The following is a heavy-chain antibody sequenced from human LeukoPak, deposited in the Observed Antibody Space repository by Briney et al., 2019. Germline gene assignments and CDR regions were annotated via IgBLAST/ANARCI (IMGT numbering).Heavy chain of an antibody. J-gene: IGHJ4*02. CDR3: ARGGWGTAIDY. D-gene: IGHD1-7*01. CDR1: GFTLSDYW. V-gene: IGHV3-7*05. CDR2: IKVDGSGK. Sequence: GGSLRLSCVASGFTLSDYWMNWVRQTSEKGRQWVASIKVDGSGKYYVDSVKGRFTISGDSAENSLYLQMNSLRAEDTAVYYCARGGWGTAIDYLGQGTLVTVSS.